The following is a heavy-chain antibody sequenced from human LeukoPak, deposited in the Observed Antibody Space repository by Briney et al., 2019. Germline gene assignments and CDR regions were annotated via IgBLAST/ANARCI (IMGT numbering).Heavy chain of an antibody. J-gene: IGHJ4*02. CDR3: ATIRSYYDSSGYPPEFDY. V-gene: IGHV1-69*04. D-gene: IGHD3-22*01. CDR2: IIPILGVA. Sequence: ASVKVSCKASGYTFTNYGITWVRQAPGQGLEWMGRIIPILGVANYAQKFQGRVTITADKSTSTAYMELSSLRSEDTAVYYCATIRSYYDSSGYPPEFDYWGQGTLVTVSS. CDR1: GYTFTNYG.